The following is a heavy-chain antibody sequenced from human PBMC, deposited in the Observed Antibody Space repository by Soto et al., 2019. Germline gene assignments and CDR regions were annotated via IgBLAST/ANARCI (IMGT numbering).Heavy chain of an antibody. CDR1: GFKFTIYG. Sequence: GGSLRLSCAASGFKFTIYGMHWVRQAPGKGLEWVAVVWYDGSNKYYADSVKGRFTISRDNSKNTLYLQVNSLRAEDTAVYYCAKDRSSSLDGMDVWGQGTTVTVSS. J-gene: IGHJ6*02. CDR2: VWYDGSNK. D-gene: IGHD6-19*01. CDR3: AKDRSSSLDGMDV. V-gene: IGHV3-33*06.